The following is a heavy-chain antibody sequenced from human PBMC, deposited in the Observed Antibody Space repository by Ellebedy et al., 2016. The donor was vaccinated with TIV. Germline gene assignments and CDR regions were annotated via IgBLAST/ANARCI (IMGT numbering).Heavy chain of an antibody. CDR2: INPSGGST. Sequence: ASVKVSXKASGYTFTSYYMHWVRQAPGQGLEWMGIINPSGGSTSYAQKFQGRVTMTRDTSTSTVYMELSSLRSEDTAVYYCARDRGGPIVVVTATSFDYWGQGTLVTVSS. CDR1: GYTFTSYY. J-gene: IGHJ4*02. D-gene: IGHD2-21*02. CDR3: ARDRGGPIVVVTATSFDY. V-gene: IGHV1-46*01.